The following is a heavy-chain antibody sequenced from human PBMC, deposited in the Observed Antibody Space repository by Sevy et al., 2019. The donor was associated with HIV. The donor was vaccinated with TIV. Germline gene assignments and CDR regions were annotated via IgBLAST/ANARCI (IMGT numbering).Heavy chain of an antibody. CDR2: IGSTGDYI. J-gene: IGHJ3*02. CDR3: GREMISMVPGVPDAFDI. V-gene: IGHV3-21*01. D-gene: IGHD3-10*01. Sequence: GGSLRLSCAASGFTFISYSMNWVRQAPGKGLEWVASIGSTGDYIYYADSMKGRFTISRDNAKKSLYLQMNSLRAEDTAVYYCGREMISMVPGVPDAFDIWGQGTMVTVSS. CDR1: GFTFISYS.